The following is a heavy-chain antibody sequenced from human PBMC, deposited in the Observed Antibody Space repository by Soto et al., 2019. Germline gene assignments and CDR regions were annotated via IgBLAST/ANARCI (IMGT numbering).Heavy chain of an antibody. CDR2: ISPTGGST. CDR1: GYKHSFDTYA. V-gene: IGHV3-23*01. Sequence: EVQLLESGGGLAQPGGSLRLFCAGSGYKHSFDTYAMSWVRQAPGKGLEWVAGISPTGGSTYYGDSVKGRFNISRDNFKVTLFLQMSRLRDEDAAVDYCAQVKRGIVPPMGGGWDSWGRGTLITV. CDR3: AQVKRGIVPPMGGGWDS. J-gene: IGHJ4*02. D-gene: IGHD1-26*01.